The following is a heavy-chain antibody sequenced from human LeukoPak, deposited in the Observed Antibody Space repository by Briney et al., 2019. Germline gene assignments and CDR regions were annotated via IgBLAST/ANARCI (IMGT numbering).Heavy chain of an antibody. Sequence: ASVKVSCEASGYTFTSYDINWVRQATGQGLEWMGWMNPNSGNTGYAQKFQGRVTMTRNTSISTAYMELSSLRSEDTAVYYCARGLYCSSTSCYTSYWFDPWGQGTLVTVSS. J-gene: IGHJ5*02. CDR2: MNPNSGNT. V-gene: IGHV1-8*01. CDR3: ARGLYCSSTSCYTSYWFDP. D-gene: IGHD2-2*02. CDR1: GYTFTSYD.